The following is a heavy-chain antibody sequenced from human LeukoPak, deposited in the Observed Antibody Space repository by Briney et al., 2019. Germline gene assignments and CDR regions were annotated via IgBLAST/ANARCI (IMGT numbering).Heavy chain of an antibody. Sequence: PSETLSLTCTVSGGSINNYYWSWIRQPPGKGLEWIGSIYYSGSTYYNPSLKSRVTISVDTSKNQFSLKLSSVTAADTAVYYCARRLIHRGALYYFDYWGQGTLVTVSS. CDR3: ARRLIHRGALYYFDY. CDR2: IYYSGST. V-gene: IGHV4-39*01. J-gene: IGHJ4*02. D-gene: IGHD3-10*01. CDR1: GGSINNYY.